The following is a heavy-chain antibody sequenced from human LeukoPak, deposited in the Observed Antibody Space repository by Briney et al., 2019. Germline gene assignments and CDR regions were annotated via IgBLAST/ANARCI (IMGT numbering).Heavy chain of an antibody. D-gene: IGHD3-22*01. V-gene: IGHV3-30*02. J-gene: IGHJ4*02. CDR3: AKDYDSSGYTDY. CDR1: GFTFSSYG. CDR2: IRYDGSNK. Sequence: GGSLRLSCAASGFTFSSYGMHWVRQAPGKGLEWVAFIRYDGSNKYYADSVKGRFTITRDNSKNTLYLQMNSLRAEDTAVYYCAKDYDSSGYTDYWGQGTLVTVSS.